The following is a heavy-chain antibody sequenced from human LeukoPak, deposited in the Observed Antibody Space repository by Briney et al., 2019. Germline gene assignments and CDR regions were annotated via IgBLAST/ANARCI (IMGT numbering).Heavy chain of an antibody. Sequence: GGSLRLSCAASGFTFSSYSMNWVRQAPGKGLEWVSSISSSSSYIYYADSVKGRFTISRDNAKNSLYLQMNSLRAEDTAVYYCARKCNGGSCYEDYWGQGTLVTVSS. CDR3: ARKCNGGSCYEDY. CDR1: GFTFSSYS. J-gene: IGHJ4*02. CDR2: ISSSSSYI. V-gene: IGHV3-21*01. D-gene: IGHD2-15*01.